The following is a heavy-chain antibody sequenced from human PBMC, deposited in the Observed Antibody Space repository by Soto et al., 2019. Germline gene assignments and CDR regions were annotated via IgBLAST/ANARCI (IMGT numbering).Heavy chain of an antibody. J-gene: IGHJ3*02. V-gene: IGHV3-74*01. Sequence: EVQLVESGGGLVQPGGSLRLSCAASGFTFSSYWMHWVRQAPGKGLVWVSRINSDGSSTSYADSVKGRFTTSRDNAKNTLYLQMNSLRAEDTAVYYCAREFEGVIVAPGAFDIWGQGKMVNVSS. D-gene: IGHD3-22*01. CDR2: INSDGSST. CDR1: GFTFSSYW. CDR3: AREFEGVIVAPGAFDI.